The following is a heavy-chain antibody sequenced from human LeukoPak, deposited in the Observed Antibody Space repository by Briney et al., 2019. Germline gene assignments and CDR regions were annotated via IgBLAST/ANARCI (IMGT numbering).Heavy chain of an antibody. J-gene: IGHJ4*02. CDR2: ITPNAVNK. V-gene: IGHV3-11*01. D-gene: IGHD3-10*01. Sequence: GGPLRLSCVASGFNFSNYYMSWIRQAPGKGLEWISYITPNAVNKYYVDSVRGRFTISRDNAKNSLFLQMNSLRGEDTAVYYCAGSGSPDDYWGQGTLVTVSS. CDR3: AGSGSPDDY. CDR1: GFNFSNYY.